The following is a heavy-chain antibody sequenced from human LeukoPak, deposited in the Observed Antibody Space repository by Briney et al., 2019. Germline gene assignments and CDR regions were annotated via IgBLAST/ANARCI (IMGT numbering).Heavy chain of an antibody. CDR1: GYTFTSYY. CDR2: INPSGGST. Sequence: ASVKVSCKASGYTFTSYYMHWVRQAPGQGLEWMGIINPSGGSTSYAQKFQGRVTMTRDMSTSTVYMELSSLRSEDTAVYYCARDPWRATGAFDIWGQGTMVTVSS. V-gene: IGHV1-46*01. CDR3: ARDPWRATGAFDI. D-gene: IGHD1-26*01. J-gene: IGHJ3*02.